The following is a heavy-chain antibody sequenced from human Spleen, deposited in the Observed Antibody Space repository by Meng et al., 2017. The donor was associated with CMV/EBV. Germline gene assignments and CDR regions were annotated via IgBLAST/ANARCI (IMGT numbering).Heavy chain of an antibody. CDR3: ARVLRQYYDFWSGPEYGMDV. J-gene: IGHJ6*02. CDR2: ISWDGGST. D-gene: IGHD3-3*01. V-gene: IGHV3-43*01. CDR1: GFTFDDYT. Sequence: GESLKISCAASGFTFDDYTMHWVRQAPGKGLEWVSLISWDGGSTYYADSVKGRFTISRDNSKNSLYLQMNSLRAEDTAVYYCARVLRQYYDFWSGPEYGMDVWGQGTTVTVSS.